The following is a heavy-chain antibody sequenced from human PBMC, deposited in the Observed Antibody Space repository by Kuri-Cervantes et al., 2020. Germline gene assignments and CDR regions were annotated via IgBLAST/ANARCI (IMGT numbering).Heavy chain of an antibody. V-gene: IGHV4-34*01. D-gene: IGHD1-26*01. CDR1: GGSFSGYY. CDR3: ARRGREGATLDY. Sequence: GSLRLSCAVYGGSFSGYYWSWIRQPPGKGLEWIGEINHSGSTNYNPSLKSRVTISVDTSKNQFSLKLSSVTAADTAVYYCARRGREGATLDYWGQGTLVTVSS. J-gene: IGHJ4*02. CDR2: INHSGST.